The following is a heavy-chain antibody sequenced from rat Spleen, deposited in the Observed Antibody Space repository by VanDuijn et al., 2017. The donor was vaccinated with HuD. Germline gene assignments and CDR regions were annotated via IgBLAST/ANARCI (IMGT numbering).Heavy chain of an antibody. CDR3: VRHGYTRYYFDY. CDR1: GFTFTDYY. CDR2: ISSGGGGT. D-gene: IGHD1-9*01. J-gene: IGHJ2*01. V-gene: IGHV5-22*01. Sequence: EVQLVESGGGLVQPGRSLKLSCAASGFTFTDYYMAWVRQAPKKGLEWVASISSGGGGTYYADSVEGRFTISRDNAKSTLYLQMDSLRSEETATYYCVRHGYTRYYFDYWGQGVMVTVSS.